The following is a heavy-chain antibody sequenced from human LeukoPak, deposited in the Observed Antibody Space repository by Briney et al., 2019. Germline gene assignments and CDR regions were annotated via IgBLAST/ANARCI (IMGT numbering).Heavy chain of an antibody. J-gene: IGHJ4*02. CDR3: AKDFWSGYYSGYFDY. V-gene: IGHV3-23*01. Sequence: PGGSLRLSCAASGFTFSSYAMSWLRQAPGIGREWVSTISGGGGSTYYADSVKGRFTISRDNSKNTLYLQMNSLRAEDTAVYYCAKDFWSGYYSGYFDYWGQGTLVTVSS. CDR2: ISGGGGST. D-gene: IGHD3-3*01. CDR1: GFTFSSYA.